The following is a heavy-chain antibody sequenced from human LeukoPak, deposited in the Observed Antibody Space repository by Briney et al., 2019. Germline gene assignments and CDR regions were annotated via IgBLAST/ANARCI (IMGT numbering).Heavy chain of an antibody. CDR3: ARGAGVATRYYYYYMDA. V-gene: IGHV1-2*02. D-gene: IGHD5-12*01. Sequence: ASVKVSCKASGYTFTGYYMHWVRQAPGQGLEWMGWINPNSGGTNYAQKFQGRVTMTRDTSISTAYMELSRLRSDDTAVYYCARGAGVATRYYYYYMDAWGKGTTVTVSS. CDR2: INPNSGGT. CDR1: GYTFTGYY. J-gene: IGHJ6*03.